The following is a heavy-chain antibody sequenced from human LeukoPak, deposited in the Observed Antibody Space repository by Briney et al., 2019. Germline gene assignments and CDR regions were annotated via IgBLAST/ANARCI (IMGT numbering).Heavy chain of an antibody. CDR1: GGSISSSIYY. D-gene: IGHD2-2*01. Sequence: SETLSLTCTVSGGSISSSIYYWGWIRQPPGKGLEWIGSIYYSGSTYYNPSLKSQVIISVDTSKNQFSLKLKSVTAADMAVYYCARLADCSSTSCYDHWGQGTLVTVSS. CDR2: IYYSGST. CDR3: ARLADCSSTSCYDH. J-gene: IGHJ4*02. V-gene: IGHV4-39*01.